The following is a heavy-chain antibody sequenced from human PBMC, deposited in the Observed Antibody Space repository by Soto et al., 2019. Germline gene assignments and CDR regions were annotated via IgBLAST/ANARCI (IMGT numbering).Heavy chain of an antibody. CDR1: GGSFSGYY. J-gene: IGHJ5*02. Sequence: QVQLQQWGAGLLKPSETLSLTCAVYGGSFSGYYWSWIRQPPGKGLEWIGEINHSGSTNYNPSLKSRVTISIDTSKNQVSLKLSSVTAADTAIYYCARDSLGIAVLGTGRSKNNWFDPWGQGTLVTVSS. V-gene: IGHV4-34*01. CDR2: INHSGST. CDR3: ARDSLGIAVLGTGRSKNNWFDP. D-gene: IGHD6-19*01.